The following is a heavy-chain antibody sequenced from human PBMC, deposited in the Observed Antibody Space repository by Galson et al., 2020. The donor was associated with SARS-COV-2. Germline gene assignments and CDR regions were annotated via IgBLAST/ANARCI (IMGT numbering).Heavy chain of an antibody. Sequence: TGGSLRLSCAASGFTFSNYWMHWVRQAPGKGLVCVSRINSDGSSANYADFVKGRFTSSRDNAKNTLYLQMNSLTVEDTAVYYCARDLWPGYWGQGNLVTVSS. CDR1: GFTFSNYW. CDR2: INSDGSSA. J-gene: IGHJ4*02. V-gene: IGHV3-74*01. D-gene: IGHD2-21*01. CDR3: ARDLWPGY.